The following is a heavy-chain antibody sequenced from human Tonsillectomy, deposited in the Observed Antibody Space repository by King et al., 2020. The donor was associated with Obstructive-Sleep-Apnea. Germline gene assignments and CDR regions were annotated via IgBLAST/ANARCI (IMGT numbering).Heavy chain of an antibody. CDR3: AKENYYDSSGYCDY. D-gene: IGHD3-22*01. J-gene: IGHJ4*02. CDR2: ISGSGGST. Sequence: VQLVESGGGLVQPGGSLRLSCAASGFTFSSYAMSWVRQAPGKGLEWVSAISGSGGSTYYADSVKGRLPISRANSKNTLDLQMNSLRAEDTAVYYCAKENYYDSSGYCDYWGQGTLVTVSS. CDR1: GFTFSSYA. V-gene: IGHV3-23*04.